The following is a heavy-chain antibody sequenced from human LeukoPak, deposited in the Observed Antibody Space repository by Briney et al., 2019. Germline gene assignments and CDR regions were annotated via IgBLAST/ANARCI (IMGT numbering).Heavy chain of an antibody. CDR2: INHSGST. J-gene: IGHJ6*03. CDR1: GESFSGYY. Sequence: SETLSLTCAVYGESFSGYYWSWIRQPPGKGLEWIGEINHSGSTNYNPSLKSRVTISVDRSQNQFSLKLSSVTAADTAVYFCARTFTGYSSSWGPPYYYYMDVWGKGTTATVSS. CDR3: ARTFTGYSSSWGPPYYYYMDV. D-gene: IGHD6-13*01. V-gene: IGHV4-34*01.